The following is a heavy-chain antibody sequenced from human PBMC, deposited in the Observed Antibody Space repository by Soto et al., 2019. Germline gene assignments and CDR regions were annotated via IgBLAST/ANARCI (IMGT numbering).Heavy chain of an antibody. J-gene: IGHJ4*02. CDR3: ASSIYDYASGFPIDY. CDR2: IIPIFGTA. CDR1: GGTFSSYA. V-gene: IGHV1-69*13. Sequence: ASVKVSCKASGGTFSSYAISWVRQAPGQGLEWMGGIIPIFGTANYAQKFQGRVTITADESTSTAYMELSSLRSEDTAVYYCASSIYDYASGFPIDYWGQGTLATVSS. D-gene: IGHD4-17*01.